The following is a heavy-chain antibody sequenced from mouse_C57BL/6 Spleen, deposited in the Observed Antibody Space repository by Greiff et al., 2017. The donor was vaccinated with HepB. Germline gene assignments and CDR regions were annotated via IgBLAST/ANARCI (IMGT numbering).Heavy chain of an antibody. CDR1: GYSITSGYY. CDR2: ISYDGSN. Sequence: DVKLQESGPGLVKPSQSLSLTCSVTGYSITSGYYWNWIRQFPGNKLEWMGYISYDGSNNYNPSLKNRISITRDTSKNQFFLKLNSVTTEDTATYYCAREGGYEWYFDVWGTGTTVTVSS. CDR3: AREGGYEWYFDV. V-gene: IGHV3-6*01. D-gene: IGHD2-2*01. J-gene: IGHJ1*03.